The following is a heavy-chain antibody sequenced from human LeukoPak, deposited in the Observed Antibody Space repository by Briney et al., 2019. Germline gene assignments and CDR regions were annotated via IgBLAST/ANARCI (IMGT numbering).Heavy chain of an antibody. V-gene: IGHV4-59*01. Sequence: SETLSLTCTVSGGSISSYYWSWIRQPPGKGLDWIGYIYYNGNTNYNPSLKSRVTISVDTSKNQFSLKLSSVTAADTAVYYCAKRELNYYYGMDVWGQGTTVTVSS. CDR2: IYYNGNT. J-gene: IGHJ6*02. CDR3: AKRELNYYYGMDV. CDR1: GGSISSYY. D-gene: IGHD1-26*01.